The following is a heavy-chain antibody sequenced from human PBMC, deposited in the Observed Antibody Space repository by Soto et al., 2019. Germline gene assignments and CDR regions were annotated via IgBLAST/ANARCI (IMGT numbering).Heavy chain of an antibody. Sequence: EVQLLESGGGLVQPGGSLTLCCATSGFTFSSYAMVWVRQAAEKGLEWVASISNNGDTAYYADSVKGRFTISRGNSENTLYLQMNGLRADDTALYFCAKSRVFIGAIVTLLDSWGQGTQVTVSS. CDR3: AKSRVFIGAIVTLLDS. V-gene: IGHV3-23*01. CDR1: GFTFSSYA. D-gene: IGHD2-21*01. CDR2: ISNNGDTA. J-gene: IGHJ4*02.